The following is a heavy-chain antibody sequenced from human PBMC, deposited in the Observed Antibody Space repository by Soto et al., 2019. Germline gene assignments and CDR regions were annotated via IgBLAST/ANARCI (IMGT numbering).Heavy chain of an antibody. V-gene: IGHV4-39*01. D-gene: IGHD3-10*01. Sequence: SETLSLTCTVSGGSISSSSYYWGWIRQPPGKGLEWIGSIYYSGSTYYNPSLKSRVTISVDTSKNQFSLKLSSVTAADTAVYYCARHYYGSGSYYTAGVFGYWGQGTLVT. CDR3: ARHYYGSGSYYTAGVFGY. CDR1: GGSISSSSYY. J-gene: IGHJ4*02. CDR2: IYYSGST.